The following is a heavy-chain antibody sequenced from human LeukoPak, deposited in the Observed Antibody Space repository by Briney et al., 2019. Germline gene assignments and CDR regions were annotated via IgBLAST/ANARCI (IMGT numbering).Heavy chain of an antibody. D-gene: IGHD3-10*01. CDR3: VRDLGRFDY. CDR1: GGSICGYN. Sequence: SETLSLTCTVSGGSICGYNWSWIRQSAGQGLEWIGRIYSSGSTNYSPSLKSRVTMSVDRSKNQFSLRVSSVTAADTAVYFCVRDLGRFDYWGQGAPVLVSS. CDR2: IYSSGST. J-gene: IGHJ4*02. V-gene: IGHV4-4*07.